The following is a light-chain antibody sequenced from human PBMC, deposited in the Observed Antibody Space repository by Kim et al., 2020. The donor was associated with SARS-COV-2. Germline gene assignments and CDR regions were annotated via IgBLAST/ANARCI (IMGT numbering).Light chain of an antibody. CDR1: NMARRT. Sequence: SYELTKPLSVAVALGQTATITCGGNNMARRTVHWYQQKPGQAPVLVIYRDRSRPSGIPERFSGSNSGNTATLTISRAQAGDEADYYCQVWDSGVVFGGGTQLTVL. CDR3: QVWDSGVV. CDR2: RDR. J-gene: IGLJ3*02. V-gene: IGLV3-9*01.